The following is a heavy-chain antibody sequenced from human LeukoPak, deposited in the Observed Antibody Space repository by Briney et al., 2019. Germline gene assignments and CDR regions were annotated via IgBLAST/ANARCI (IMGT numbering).Heavy chain of an antibody. Sequence: WASVKVSCKASGYTFTGYYMHWVRQAPGQGLEWMGRINPNSGGTNYAQKFQGRVTMTRDTSISTAYMELSRLRSDDTAVYYCARDLYGDYYFDYWGQGTLVTVSS. D-gene: IGHD4-17*01. CDR3: ARDLYGDYYFDY. J-gene: IGHJ4*02. CDR2: INPNSGGT. CDR1: GYTFTGYY. V-gene: IGHV1-2*06.